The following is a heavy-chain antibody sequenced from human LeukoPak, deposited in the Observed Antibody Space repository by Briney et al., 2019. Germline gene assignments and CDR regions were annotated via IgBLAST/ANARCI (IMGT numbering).Heavy chain of an antibody. CDR3: ARGLGYCSSTSYYWGWFDP. CDR1: GYTFTSYG. V-gene: IGHV1-18*01. CDR2: ISAYNGNT. Sequence: ASVKVSCKASGYTFTSYGISWVRQAPGQGLEWMGWISAYNGNTNYAQKLQGRVTMTTDTSTSTAYMELRSLRSDDTAVYYCARGLGYCSSTSYYWGWFDPWGQGTLVTVSS. D-gene: IGHD2-2*01. J-gene: IGHJ5*02.